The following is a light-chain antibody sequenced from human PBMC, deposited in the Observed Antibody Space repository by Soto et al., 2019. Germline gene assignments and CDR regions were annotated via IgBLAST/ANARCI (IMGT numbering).Light chain of an antibody. J-gene: IGKJ1*01. CDR3: MQPLQSWT. CDR2: LGS. Sequence: VMTQSPLSLPVTPGEPASIPCRSSQSLLHSNGYNYLDWYLQKPGQSPQLLIYLGSNRASGVPDRFSGSGSGTDFTLKISRVEAEDVGVYYCMQPLQSWTFGQGTKVDIK. V-gene: IGKV2-28*01. CDR1: QSLLHSNGYNY.